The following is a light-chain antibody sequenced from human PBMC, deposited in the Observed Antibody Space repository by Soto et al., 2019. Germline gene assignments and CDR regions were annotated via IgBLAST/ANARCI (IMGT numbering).Light chain of an antibody. CDR3: SSYTSSGTLV. J-gene: IGLJ2*01. CDR1: SSDVGAYNF. CDR2: DVA. Sequence: QSVLTQPASVSGSPGQSIAISCTGTSSDVGAYNFVCWFQQHPGEAPKLMIYDVATRPSGISDRFSGSKSGNTASLTISGLQSEDEAHYYCSSYTSSGTLVFGGGTKLTVL. V-gene: IGLV2-14*03.